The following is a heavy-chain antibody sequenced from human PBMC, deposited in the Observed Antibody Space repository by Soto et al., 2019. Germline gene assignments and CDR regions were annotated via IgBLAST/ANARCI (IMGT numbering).Heavy chain of an antibody. V-gene: IGHV3-30*18. CDR2: ISYDGSNK. CDR1: GFTFCSYG. Sequence: GGSLRPSCAASGFTFCSYGMHWVRQAPGKGLEWVAVISYDGSNKYYADSVKGRFTISRDNSKNTLYLQMNSLRAEDTAVYYCAKDGQNYYDFWSGYPTGGMDVWGQGTTVTASS. CDR3: AKDGQNYYDFWSGYPTGGMDV. D-gene: IGHD3-3*01. J-gene: IGHJ6*02.